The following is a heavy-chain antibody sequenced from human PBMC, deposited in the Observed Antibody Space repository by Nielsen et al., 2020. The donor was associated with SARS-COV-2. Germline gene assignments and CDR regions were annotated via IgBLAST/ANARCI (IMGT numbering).Heavy chain of an antibody. J-gene: IGHJ6*02. CDR3: ARVVVVVAATNYYYGMDV. D-gene: IGHD2-15*01. Sequence: WVRQAPGQGLEWMAWISGHNGNTEYAQKFLGRVTMTRDTSISTAYMELSRLRSDDTAVYYCARVVVVVAATNYYYGMDVWGQGTTVTVSS. V-gene: IGHV1-2*02. CDR2: ISGHNGNT.